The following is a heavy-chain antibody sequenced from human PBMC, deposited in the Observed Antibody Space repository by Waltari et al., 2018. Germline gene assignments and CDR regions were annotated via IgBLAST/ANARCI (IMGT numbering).Heavy chain of an antibody. CDR3: ARVTYYYDSSGYYFDY. J-gene: IGHJ4*02. CDR2: IYHSGRT. CDR1: GYSISSGYY. D-gene: IGHD3-22*01. Sequence: QVQLQESGPGLVKPSETLSLTCAVSGYSISSGYYWGWIRQPPGKGLEWIGSIYHSGRTYYNPARKSRVTISVDTSKNQFSLKLSSVTAADTAVYYCARVTYYYDSSGYYFDYWGQGALVTVSS. V-gene: IGHV4-38-2*01.